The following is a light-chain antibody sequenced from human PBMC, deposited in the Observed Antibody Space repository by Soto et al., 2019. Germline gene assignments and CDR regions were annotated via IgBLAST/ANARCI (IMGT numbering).Light chain of an antibody. V-gene: IGKV1-5*03. J-gene: IGKJ3*01. CDR2: KAS. Sequence: DIPMTQSPSTLSASVGDRVTITCRASQSIGNWLAWYQQKPGKAPKLLIYKASSLESGVPSRFSGGGSGTEFTLTISSLQPDDFATYYCQQYNSTFGPGTKVDIK. CDR1: QSIGNW. CDR3: QQYNST.